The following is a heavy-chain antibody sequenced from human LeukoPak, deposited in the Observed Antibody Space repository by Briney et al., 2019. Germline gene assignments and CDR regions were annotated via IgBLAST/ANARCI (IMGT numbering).Heavy chain of an antibody. CDR3: ARLGRDYYDSSGYYDY. D-gene: IGHD3-22*01. CDR2: ISVFHANT. J-gene: IGHJ4*02. CDR1: GYTFINYG. Sequence: ASVKVSCKASGYTFINYGISWVRQAPGQGLEWMGWISVFHANTKYTQKVQDRITMTTDTSTSTAYMELRSLRSDDTAVYYCARLGRDYYDSSGYYDYWGQGTLVTVSP. V-gene: IGHV1-18*01.